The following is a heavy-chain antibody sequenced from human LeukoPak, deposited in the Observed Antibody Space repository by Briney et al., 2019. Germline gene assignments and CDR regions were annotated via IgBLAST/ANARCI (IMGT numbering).Heavy chain of an antibody. D-gene: IGHD2-2*01. J-gene: IGHJ4*02. V-gene: IGHV4-30-4*08. CDR2: IHHSGGT. Sequence: SETLSLTCTVSGGSISGGAYYWSWVRQHPGKGLEWIGYIHHSGGTYYNPSLKSRVTISLDTSKNQFSLKLTSVTAADTAVYYCARQLRGFDFWGQGTLVTVSS. CDR1: GGSISGGAYY. CDR3: ARQLRGFDF.